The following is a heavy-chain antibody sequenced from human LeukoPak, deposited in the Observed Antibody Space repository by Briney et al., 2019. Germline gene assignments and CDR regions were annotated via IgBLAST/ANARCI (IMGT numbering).Heavy chain of an antibody. CDR1: GFTFSSYS. CDR2: ISSSSSTI. J-gene: IGHJ6*03. D-gene: IGHD2-15*01. V-gene: IGHV3-48*01. Sequence: PGGSLRLSCAASGFTFSSYSMNWVHQAPGKGLEWVSYISSSSSTIYYADSVKGRFTISRDNAKNSLYLQMNSLRAEDTAVYYCARVATTLYYYYMDVWGKGTTVTVS. CDR3: ARVATTLYYYYMDV.